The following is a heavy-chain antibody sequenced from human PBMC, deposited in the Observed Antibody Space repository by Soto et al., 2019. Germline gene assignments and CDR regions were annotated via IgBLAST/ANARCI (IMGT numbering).Heavy chain of an antibody. CDR1: GGTFSSYA. CDR2: IIPIFGTA. CDR3: ARGPRYCSTTSCFSGVTWFDP. V-gene: IGHV1-69*13. D-gene: IGHD2-2*01. Sequence: ASVKVSCKASGGTFSSYAISWVRQAPGQGLEWMGGIIPIFGTANYAQKFQGRVTITADESTSTAYMELSSLRSDDTAVYYCARGPRYCSTTSCFSGVTWFDPWGQGTLVTVSS. J-gene: IGHJ5*02.